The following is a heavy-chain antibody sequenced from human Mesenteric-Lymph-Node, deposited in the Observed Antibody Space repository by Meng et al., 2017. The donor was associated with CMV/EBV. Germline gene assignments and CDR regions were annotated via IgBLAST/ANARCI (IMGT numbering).Heavy chain of an antibody. V-gene: IGHV3-30*02. D-gene: IGHD2-2*01. J-gene: IGHJ6*02. Sequence: GESLKISCVASGFSFSKCGMHWVRQAPGKGLEWVTFIRYDGSREYYVDSVKGRFTISRDNSKNTLYLQMNSLRAEDTAVYYCAREGFCSSTTCSSYYYYGMDVWGQGTTVTVSS. CDR3: AREGFCSSTTCSSYYYYGMDV. CDR2: IRYDGSRE. CDR1: GFSFSKCG.